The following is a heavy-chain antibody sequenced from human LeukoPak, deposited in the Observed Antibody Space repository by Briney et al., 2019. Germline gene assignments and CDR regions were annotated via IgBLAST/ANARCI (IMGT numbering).Heavy chain of an antibody. D-gene: IGHD2-21*01. CDR2: IKSKTRGGTT. CDR1: GFTFTNAW. CDR3: TTDCVRGGGWVGDC. V-gene: IGHV3-15*01. J-gene: IGHJ4*02. Sequence: PGGSLRLPCAASGFTFTNAWMTWVRQTPGKGLEWVGRIKSKTRGGTTEYAAPVKGRFTVSRDDSKDTLYLQMNSLKTEDTAVYYCTTDCVRGGGWVGDCWGQGTLVTVSS.